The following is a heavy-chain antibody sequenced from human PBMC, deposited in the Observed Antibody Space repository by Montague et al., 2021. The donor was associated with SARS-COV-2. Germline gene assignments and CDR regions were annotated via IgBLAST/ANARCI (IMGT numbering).Heavy chain of an antibody. V-gene: IGHV4-39*02. Sequence: SETLSLTCTVSGGSITNNIDYWAWIRQPPGKGLEWIGSIYYTGNTYYNPTLKSPVTISVVTSKNHFTLKLSSVTAAETAVYDCARLKRYFDSSGSPSAFDFWGQGTKVTVSS. CDR2: IYYTGNT. D-gene: IGHD3-22*01. J-gene: IGHJ3*01. CDR3: ARLKRYFDSSGSPSAFDF. CDR1: GGSITNNIDY.